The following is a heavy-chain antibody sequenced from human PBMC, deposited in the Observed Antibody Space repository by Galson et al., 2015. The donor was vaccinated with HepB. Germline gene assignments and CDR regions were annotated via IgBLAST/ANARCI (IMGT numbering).Heavy chain of an antibody. CDR2: IYWNDDK. D-gene: IGHD2-15*01. CDR3: AHRRFSAPGWAFDI. V-gene: IGHV2-5*01. Sequence: PALVKPTQTLTLTCTFSGFSLSTSGVGVGWIRQPPGKALEWLALIYWNDDKRYSPSLKSRLTISKDTSKNQVVLTMTNMDPVDTATYYCAHRRFSAPGWAFDIWGQGTMVTVSS. J-gene: IGHJ3*02. CDR1: GFSLSTSGVG.